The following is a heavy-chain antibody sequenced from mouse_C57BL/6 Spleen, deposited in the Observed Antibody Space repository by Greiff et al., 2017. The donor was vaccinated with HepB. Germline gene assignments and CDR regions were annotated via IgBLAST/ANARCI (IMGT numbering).Heavy chain of an antibody. V-gene: IGHV1-55*01. D-gene: IGHD2-4*01. CDR2: IYPGSGST. Sequence: QVHVKQPGAELVKPGASVKMSCKASGYTFTSYWITWVKQRPGQGLEWIGDIYPGSGSTNYNEKFKSKATLTVDTSSSTAYMQLSSLTSEDSAVYYCAIGYYDYGDFDYWGQGTTLTVSS. CDR3: AIGYYDYGDFDY. CDR1: GYTFTSYW. J-gene: IGHJ2*01.